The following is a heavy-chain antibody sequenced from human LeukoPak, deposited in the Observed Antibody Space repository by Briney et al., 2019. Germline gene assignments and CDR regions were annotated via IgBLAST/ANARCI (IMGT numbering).Heavy chain of an antibody. CDR3: ARGGDDYGDYSFDY. D-gene: IGHD4-17*01. J-gene: IGHJ4*02. CDR2: IYTSGST. CDR1: GYSISSGYY. V-gene: IGHV4-4*07. Sequence: PSETLSLTCTVSGYSISSGYYWAWIRQPAGKGLEWIGRIYTSGSTNYNPSLKSRVTMSVDTSKNQFSLKLSSVTAADTAVYYCARGGDDYGDYSFDYWGQGTLVTVSS.